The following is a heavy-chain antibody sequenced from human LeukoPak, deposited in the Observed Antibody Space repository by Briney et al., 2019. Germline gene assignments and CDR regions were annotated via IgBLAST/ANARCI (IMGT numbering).Heavy chain of an antibody. J-gene: IGHJ4*02. CDR2: INAGNGNT. V-gene: IGHV1-3*01. CDR1: GYTFTSYA. D-gene: IGHD6-19*01. Sequence: ASVKVSCKASGYTFTSYAMHWVRQAPGQRLEWMGWINAGNGNTKYSQKFQGRVTITRDTSASTAYMELSSLRSEDTAVYYCARCNEWQWLVRYALDYWGQGTLVTVSS. CDR3: ARCNEWQWLVRYALDY.